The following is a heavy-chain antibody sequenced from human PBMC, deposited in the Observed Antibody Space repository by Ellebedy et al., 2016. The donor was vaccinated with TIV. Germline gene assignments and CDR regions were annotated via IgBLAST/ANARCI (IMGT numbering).Heavy chain of an antibody. CDR3: ARGRGQTSWYFYYYYYGMDV. CDR2: INHSGST. D-gene: IGHD6-13*01. V-gene: IGHV4-34*01. CDR1: GGSFSGYY. Sequence: SETLSLTXAVYGGSFSGYYWSWIRQPPGKGLEWIGEINHSGSTNYNPSLKSRVTISVDTSKNQFSLKLSSVTAADTAVYYCARGRGQTSWYFYYYYYGMDVWGQGTTVTVSS. J-gene: IGHJ6*02.